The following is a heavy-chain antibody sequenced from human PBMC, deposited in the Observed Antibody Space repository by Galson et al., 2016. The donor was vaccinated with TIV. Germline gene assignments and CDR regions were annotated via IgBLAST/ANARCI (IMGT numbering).Heavy chain of an antibody. J-gene: IGHJ4*02. CDR2: IKQDGDYK. CDR3: ARGNDPGATYSLDY. Sequence: SLRLSCAAPGFTFSRHWMSWVRQAPGKGLEWVANIKQDGDYKYYVDSVKGRFTISRDNAKNSLYLQMNSLRAEDTAVYYCARGNDPGATYSLDYWGQGTPVTVFS. D-gene: IGHD1-1*01. V-gene: IGHV3-7*01. CDR1: GFTFSRHW.